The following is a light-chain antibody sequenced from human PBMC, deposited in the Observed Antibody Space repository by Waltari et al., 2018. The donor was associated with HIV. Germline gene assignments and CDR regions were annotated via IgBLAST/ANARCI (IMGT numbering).Light chain of an antibody. Sequence: QSALTQPASVSGSPGQSITISCTGPSSDVGRYNLVSWYQQYPGKAPKLMIYEVNKRPSGISNRFSGSKSGNTASLTISGLQAEDEADYYCCSYAGSRRVFGTGTKVTVL. CDR1: SSDVGRYNL. CDR2: EVN. V-gene: IGLV2-23*02. CDR3: CSYAGSRRV. J-gene: IGLJ1*01.